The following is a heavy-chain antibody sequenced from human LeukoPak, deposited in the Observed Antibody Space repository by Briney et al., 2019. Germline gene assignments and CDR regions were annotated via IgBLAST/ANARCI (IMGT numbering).Heavy chain of an antibody. CDR2: ISSSGTTI. D-gene: IGHD6-13*01. J-gene: IGHJ4*02. Sequence: AGGSLRLSCAASGFTFSSYSMDWVRQAPGKGLEWVSYISSSGTTIYYADSVKGRFTISRDNGRKSLYLQMNNLIDEDTAVYYCARDWDFAVAAFGIPFDYWGQGTLVTVSS. CDR3: ARDWDFAVAAFGIPFDY. CDR1: GFTFSSYS. V-gene: IGHV3-48*02.